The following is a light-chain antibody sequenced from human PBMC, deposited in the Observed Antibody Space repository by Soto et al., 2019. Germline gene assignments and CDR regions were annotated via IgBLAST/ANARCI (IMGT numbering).Light chain of an antibody. J-gene: IGKJ2*01. CDR3: HQYISWPPAT. Sequence: EIVLTQSPAILSVSPGERATLSCRASQSISRSLAWSQQKPGQAPRLLISDASTRATGIPARFSGSGSGTEFTLTISSLQSEDFALYYCHQYISWPPATFGQGTKVEIK. CDR1: QSISRS. CDR2: DAS. V-gene: IGKV3-15*01.